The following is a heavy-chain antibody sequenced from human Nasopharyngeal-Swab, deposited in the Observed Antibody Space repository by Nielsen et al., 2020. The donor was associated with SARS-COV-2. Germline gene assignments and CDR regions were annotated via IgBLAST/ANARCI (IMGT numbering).Heavy chain of an antibody. Sequence: VRQAPGKGLEWMGIINPGGGSARYSQNFQGRVTMTRDTSTSTVYMELSSLRSEDTAVYYCARGGDPREVVAATDCFDPWGQGTLVTVSS. V-gene: IGHV1-46*01. J-gene: IGHJ5*02. D-gene: IGHD2-15*01. CDR3: ARGGDPREVVAATDCFDP. CDR2: INPGGGSA.